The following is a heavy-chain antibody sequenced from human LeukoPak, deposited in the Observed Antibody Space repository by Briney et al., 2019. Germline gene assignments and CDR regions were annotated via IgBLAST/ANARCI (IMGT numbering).Heavy chain of an antibody. CDR2: ISSSSSYI. CDR1: GFTFSSYS. CDR3: ASTTGYCSSTSCYDVFDY. V-gene: IGHV3-21*01. D-gene: IGHD2-2*01. Sequence: GGSLRLSCAASGFTFSSYSMNWVRQAPGKGLEWVSSISSSSSYIYYADSVKGRFTISRDNAKNSLYLQMNSLRAEDTAVYYCASTTGYCSSTSCYDVFDYWGQGTLVTVSS. J-gene: IGHJ4*02.